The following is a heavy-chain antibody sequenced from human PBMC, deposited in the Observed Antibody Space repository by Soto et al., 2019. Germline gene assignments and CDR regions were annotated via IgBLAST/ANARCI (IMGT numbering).Heavy chain of an antibody. D-gene: IGHD6-13*01. V-gene: IGHV1-18*04. CDR1: GYTFTSYG. CDR2: ISAYNGNT. CDR3: AREFIFLQSGDGAAAGTGYYYYGMDV. J-gene: IGHJ6*02. Sequence: ASVKVSCKASGYTFTSYGISWVRQAPGQGLEWMGWISAYNGNTNYAQKLQGRVTMTTDTSTSTAYMELRSLRSDDTAVYYCAREFIFLQSGDGAAAGTGYYYYGMDVWGQGTKVTFSS.